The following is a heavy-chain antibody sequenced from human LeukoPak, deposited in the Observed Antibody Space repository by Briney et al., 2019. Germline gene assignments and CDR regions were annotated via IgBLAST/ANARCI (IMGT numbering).Heavy chain of an antibody. Sequence: SETPSLTCTVSGGSISSSSYYWGWIRQPPGKGLEWIGSIYYSGSTYYNPSLKSRVTISVDTSKNLSALKLSSVTAADTAVYYCARDGRKLYYDFLSGYYSGPLDYWGQGTLVTVSS. D-gene: IGHD3-3*01. CDR2: IYYSGST. CDR1: GGSISSSSYY. V-gene: IGHV4-39*06. J-gene: IGHJ4*02. CDR3: ARDGRKLYYDFLSGYYSGPLDY.